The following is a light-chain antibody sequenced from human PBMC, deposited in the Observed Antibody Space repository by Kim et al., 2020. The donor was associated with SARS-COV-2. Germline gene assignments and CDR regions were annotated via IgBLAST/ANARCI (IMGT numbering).Light chain of an antibody. CDR1: SGHSNYA. Sequence: QPVLTQSPSASASLGASVKLTCTLSSGHSNYAIAWHQQQPQKGPRYLMKLNSDGSHSKGDGIPDRFSGSSSGAERYLTISSLQSEDGADYYCQTWATGIRVFGGGTQLTVL. CDR3: QTWATGIRV. J-gene: IGLJ3*02. V-gene: IGLV4-69*01. CDR2: LNSDGSH.